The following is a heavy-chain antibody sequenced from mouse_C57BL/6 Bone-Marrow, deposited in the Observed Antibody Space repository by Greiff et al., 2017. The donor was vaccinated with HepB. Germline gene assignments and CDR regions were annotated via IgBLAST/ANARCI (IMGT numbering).Heavy chain of an antibody. J-gene: IGHJ2*01. CDR1: GYTFTSYW. Sequence: QVQLQQPGAELVMPGASVKLSCKASGYTFTSYWMHWVKQRPGQGLEWIGEIDPSDSYTNYNQKFKGKSTFTVDKSSSTAYMQLSSLTSEDSAVYYCARSRLLPDYWGQGTTLTVSS. D-gene: IGHD1-2*01. V-gene: IGHV1-69*01. CDR3: ARSRLLPDY. CDR2: IDPSDSYT.